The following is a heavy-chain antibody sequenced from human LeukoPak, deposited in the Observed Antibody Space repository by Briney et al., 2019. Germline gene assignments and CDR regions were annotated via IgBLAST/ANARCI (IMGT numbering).Heavy chain of an antibody. CDR3: ARRRYYYDSSGPGAFDI. V-gene: IGHV3-53*04. Sequence: PGGYLRLSCAASGFTVSSNYMSWVRQAPGKGLEWVSVIYSGGSTYYADSVKGRFTISRHNSKNTLYLQMNSLRAEDTAVYYCARRRYYYDSSGPGAFDIWGQGTMVTVSS. J-gene: IGHJ3*02. CDR2: IYSGGST. D-gene: IGHD3-22*01. CDR1: GFTVSSNY.